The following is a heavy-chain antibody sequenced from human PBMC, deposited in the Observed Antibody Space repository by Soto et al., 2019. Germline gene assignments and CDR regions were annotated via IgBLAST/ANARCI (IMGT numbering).Heavy chain of an antibody. Sequence: QVQLVQSGAEVKKPGASVKVSCKASGYTFTGYYMHWVRQAPGQGLEWMGWINPNSGGTNYAQKFQGWVTMTRDTSISTAYMELSRLRSDDTAVYYFAREVTEDSSGWYRAGYFDYWGQGTLVTVSS. D-gene: IGHD6-19*01. CDR2: INPNSGGT. V-gene: IGHV1-2*04. CDR3: AREVTEDSSGWYRAGYFDY. J-gene: IGHJ4*02. CDR1: GYTFTGYY.